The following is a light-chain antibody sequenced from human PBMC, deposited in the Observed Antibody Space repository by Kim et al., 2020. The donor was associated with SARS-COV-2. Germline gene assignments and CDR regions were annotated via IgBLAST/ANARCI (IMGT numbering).Light chain of an antibody. V-gene: IGLV3-21*04. CDR2: YDS. CDR3: QVWDSSSDRVV. CDR1: NIGSKS. Sequence: PGKTARITCGGNNIGSKSVHWYQQKPGQAPVLVIYYDSDRPSGIPERFSGSNSGNTATLTISRVEAGDEADYYCQVWDSSSDRVVFGGGTKLTVL. J-gene: IGLJ2*01.